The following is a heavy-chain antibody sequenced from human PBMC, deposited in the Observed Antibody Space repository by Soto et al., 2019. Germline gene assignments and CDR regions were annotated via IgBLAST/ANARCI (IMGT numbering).Heavy chain of an antibody. J-gene: IGHJ3*01. V-gene: IGHV3-74*01. Sequence: EVQLVESGGGLVRPGGSLRLSCAASGFTFSYYWMHWVRQAPGKGLVWVSRIHSDGSSTTYADFVKGRFIISRDNARNTVDLQMNSVRVEDTAVYSCARGDRGAFDLWGQGTVVIVSS. CDR1: GFTFSYYW. CDR2: IHSDGSST. CDR3: ARGDRGAFDL. D-gene: IGHD1-26*01.